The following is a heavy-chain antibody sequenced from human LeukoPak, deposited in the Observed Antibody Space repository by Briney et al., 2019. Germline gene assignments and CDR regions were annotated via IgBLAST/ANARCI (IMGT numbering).Heavy chain of an antibody. Sequence: GGSLRLSSAASGFTFDNYWMTWVRQAPGKGLEWVANIKQDGSEKYYVDSVKGRFTISRDNAKNSVYLQMNSLRAEDTAVYYCARPRYCSSTNCYIDYWGQGTLVIVSS. CDR2: IKQDGSEK. J-gene: IGHJ4*02. V-gene: IGHV3-7*01. CDR1: GFTFDNYW. CDR3: ARPRYCSSTNCYIDY. D-gene: IGHD2-2*02.